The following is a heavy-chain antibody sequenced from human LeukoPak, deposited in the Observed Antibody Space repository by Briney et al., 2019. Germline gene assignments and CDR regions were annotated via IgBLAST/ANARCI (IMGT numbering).Heavy chain of an antibody. Sequence: SETLSLTCAVYGASFSGYYWSWIRQSPGKGLEWIGEIDHSGSSNYNPSLKSRVTISAETPKNQFSLKLSSVTAADTAVYYCARSGCSGGSCYSQRGAFDIWGQGTMVTVSS. D-gene: IGHD2-15*01. CDR1: GASFSGYY. CDR2: IDHSGSS. V-gene: IGHV4-34*01. CDR3: ARSGCSGGSCYSQRGAFDI. J-gene: IGHJ3*02.